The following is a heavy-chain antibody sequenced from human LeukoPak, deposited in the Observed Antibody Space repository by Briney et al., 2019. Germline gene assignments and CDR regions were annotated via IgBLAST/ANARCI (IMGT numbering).Heavy chain of an antibody. J-gene: IGHJ4*02. Sequence: GGSLRLSCVASGFTFTSYSMNWVRQAPGKGLEWVSTISGGGGGTYYADSVKGRFTISRDNSKNTLYLQVNSLRAEDTAVYYCAKGGKWDVTPFDYWGQGTLVTVSS. CDR2: ISGGGGGT. CDR3: AKGGKWDVTPFDY. CDR1: GFTFTSYS. D-gene: IGHD1-26*01. V-gene: IGHV3-23*01.